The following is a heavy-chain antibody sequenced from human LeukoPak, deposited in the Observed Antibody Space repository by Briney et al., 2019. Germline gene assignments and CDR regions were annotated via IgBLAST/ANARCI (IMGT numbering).Heavy chain of an antibody. D-gene: IGHD1-26*01. Sequence: GGSLRLSCAASGFTFSSFSMTWVRQAPGKGLEWVSSIIVSGATYYADSVKGRFTISRDSFRGMLFLQMDSLRAKDTAVYYRSAGATRGDYWGQGTLVTVSS. CDR3: SAGATRGDY. J-gene: IGHJ4*02. CDR2: IIVSGAT. V-gene: IGHV3-23*01. CDR1: GFTFSSFS.